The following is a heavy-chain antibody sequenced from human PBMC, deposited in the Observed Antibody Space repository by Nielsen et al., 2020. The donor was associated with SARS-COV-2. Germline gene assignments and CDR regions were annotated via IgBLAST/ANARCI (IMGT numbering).Heavy chain of an antibody. D-gene: IGHD3-3*01. CDR2: ISYDGSNK. Sequence: GESLKISCAASGFIFSSYAMSWVRQAPGKGLEWVAVISYDGSNKYYADSVKGRFTISRDNSKNTLYLQMNSLRSEDTAVYYCATTFAIFGEVRMDVWGQGTAVTVSS. J-gene: IGHJ6*02. CDR1: GFIFSSYA. V-gene: IGHV3-30-3*01. CDR3: ATTFAIFGEVRMDV.